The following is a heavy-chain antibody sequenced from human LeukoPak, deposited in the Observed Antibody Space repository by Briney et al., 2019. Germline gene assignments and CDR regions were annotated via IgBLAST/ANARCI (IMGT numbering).Heavy chain of an antibody. J-gene: IGHJ4*02. CDR2: ISYDGSNK. CDR1: GFTFSSYA. CDR3: ARDLGDDGSGSY. V-gene: IGHV3-30-3*01. Sequence: GRSLRLSCAASGFTFSSYAMHWVRQAPGKGLEWVAVISYDGSNKYYADSVKGRFTISRDNSKNTLYLQMNSLRAEDTAVYYCARDLGDDGSGSYWGQGTLVTVSS. D-gene: IGHD3-22*01.